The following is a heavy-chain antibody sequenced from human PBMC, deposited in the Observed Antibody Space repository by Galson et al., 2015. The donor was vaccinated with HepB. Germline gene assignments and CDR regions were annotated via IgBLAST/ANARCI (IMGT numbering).Heavy chain of an antibody. J-gene: IGHJ3*02. V-gene: IGHV3-13*04. CDR2: IGTDGDT. D-gene: IGHD3-22*01. CDR1: GFTFSSYD. CDR3: ARVSGYLGKAFDI. Sequence: SLRLSCAASGFTFSSYDMHWVRQAPGKGLEWVSAIGTDGDTYYPGSVKSRFTISRESAKNSLYLQMNSLRAGDTAVYYCARVSGYLGKAFDIWGQGTMVTVSS.